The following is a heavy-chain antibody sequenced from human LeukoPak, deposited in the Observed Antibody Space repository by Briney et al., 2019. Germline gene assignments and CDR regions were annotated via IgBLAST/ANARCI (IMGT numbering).Heavy chain of an antibody. Sequence: ASVKVSCKASGYTFTGYYMHWVRQAPGQGLEWMGWINPNSGGTNYAQKFQGRVTMTRDTSISTAYMELSRLRSEDTAVYYCARDGVGYCSGGSCRENWFDPWGQGTLVTVSS. CDR2: INPNSGGT. V-gene: IGHV1-2*02. CDR1: GYTFTGYY. D-gene: IGHD2-15*01. CDR3: ARDGVGYCSGGSCRENWFDP. J-gene: IGHJ5*02.